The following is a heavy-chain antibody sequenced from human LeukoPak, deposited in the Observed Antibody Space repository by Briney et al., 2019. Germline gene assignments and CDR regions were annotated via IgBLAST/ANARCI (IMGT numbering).Heavy chain of an antibody. J-gene: IGHJ4*02. CDR1: GFTVSSNY. V-gene: IGHV3-66*01. Sequence: GGSLRLSCAASGFTVSSNYMSWVRQAPGKGLEWVSVIYSGGSTYYADSVKGRFTISRDNSKNTLYLQMNSLRAEDTAVYYCARDSYDSSGYYYGVDYWGQGTLVTVSS. D-gene: IGHD3-22*01. CDR2: IYSGGST. CDR3: ARDSYDSSGYYYGVDY.